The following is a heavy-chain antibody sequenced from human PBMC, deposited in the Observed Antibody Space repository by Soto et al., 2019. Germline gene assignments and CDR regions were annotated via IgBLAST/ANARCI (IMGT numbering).Heavy chain of an antibody. D-gene: IGHD1-26*01. V-gene: IGHV1-8*01. CDR3: ARGVTAGVDY. Sequence: QVQLVQSGAEARVPGASVKVSCKASGYSFIGLDINWVRQTTGQGLEWMGWMEPSSGRTGYAQKFQGRVTMTRDTSINTAYMELSSLTSDDTAFYYCARGVTAGVDYWGQGTLVTVSS. J-gene: IGHJ4*02. CDR2: MEPSSGRT. CDR1: GYSFIGLD.